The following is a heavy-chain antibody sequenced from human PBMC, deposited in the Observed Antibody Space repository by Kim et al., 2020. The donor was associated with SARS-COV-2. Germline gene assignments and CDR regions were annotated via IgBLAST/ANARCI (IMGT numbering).Heavy chain of an antibody. V-gene: IGHV3-9*01. Sequence: GGSLRLSCAASGFTFDDSAMHWVRQAPGKGLEWVSGISWNSGSIGYADSVKGRFTISRDNAKNSLYLQMNSLRAEDTALYYCAKDGSYTAMVTGAPLDYWGQGTLVTVSS. J-gene: IGHJ4*02. D-gene: IGHD5-18*01. CDR3: AKDGSYTAMVTGAPLDY. CDR2: ISWNSGSI. CDR1: GFTFDDSA.